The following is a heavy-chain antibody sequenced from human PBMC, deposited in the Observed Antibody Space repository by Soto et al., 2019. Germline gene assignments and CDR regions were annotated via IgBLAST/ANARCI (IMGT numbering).Heavy chain of an antibody. CDR2: IWYDGSNK. CDR1: GFTFSSYG. CDR3: ARERGGGYSSGYPPTCFYYYGMDV. V-gene: IGHV3-33*01. Sequence: QVQLVESGGGVVQPGRSLRLSCAASGFTFSSYGMHWVREAPGKGLEWVAVIWYDGSNKYYADSVKGRFTISRDNSKNTLYLQMNSLRAEDTAVYYCARERGGGYSSGYPPTCFYYYGMDVWGQGTTVTVSS. J-gene: IGHJ6*02. D-gene: IGHD5-18*01.